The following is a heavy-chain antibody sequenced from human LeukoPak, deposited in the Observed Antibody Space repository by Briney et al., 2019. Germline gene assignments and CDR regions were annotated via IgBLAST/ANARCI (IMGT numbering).Heavy chain of an antibody. J-gene: IGHJ4*02. V-gene: IGHV3-23*01. Sequence: GGSLRLSCAASGFTFSSYAMSWVRQAPGKGLEWVSAISGSGGSTYYADSVKGRFTISRDSSKNTLYLQMNSLRAEDTAVYYCAKAYEIVVVPGWGQGTLVTVSS. CDR3: AKAYEIVVVPG. D-gene: IGHD2-2*01. CDR1: GFTFSSYA. CDR2: ISGSGGST.